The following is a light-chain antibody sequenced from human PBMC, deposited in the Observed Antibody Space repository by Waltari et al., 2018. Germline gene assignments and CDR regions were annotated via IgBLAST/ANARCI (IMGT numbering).Light chain of an antibody. CDR3: QQYYSTPT. J-gene: IGKJ4*01. V-gene: IGKV4-1*01. CDR1: QSLLYSSTSKNY. CDR2: WAS. Sequence: DIVMTQSPDSLAVSLGERAPISCMSNQSLLYSSTSKNYLAWYQLKPGQPPKLLIYWASTREAGVTDRLSGGGSGTDFTLTISSLQAADVAVYDGQQYYSTPTFGGGTKVEIK.